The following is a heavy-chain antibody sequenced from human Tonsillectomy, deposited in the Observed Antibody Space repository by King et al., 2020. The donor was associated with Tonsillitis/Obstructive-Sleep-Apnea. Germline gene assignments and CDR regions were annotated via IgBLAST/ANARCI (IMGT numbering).Heavy chain of an antibody. D-gene: IGHD3-16*02. CDR3: AHSRSYYDYIWGSYRPDAFDI. CDR2: IYWDDDK. CDR1: GFSLSTSGVG. V-gene: IGHV2-5*02. Sequence: ITLKESGPTLVKPTQTLTLTCTFSGFSLSTSGVGVGWIRQPPGKALEWLALIYWDDDKRYSPSLKSRLTITKDTSKNQVVLTMTNMDPVDTATYYCAHSRSYYDYIWGSYRPDAFDIWGQGTMVTVSS. J-gene: IGHJ3*02.